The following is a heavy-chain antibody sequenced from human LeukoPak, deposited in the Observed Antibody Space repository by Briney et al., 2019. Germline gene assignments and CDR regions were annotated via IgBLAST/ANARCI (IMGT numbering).Heavy chain of an antibody. V-gene: IGHV4-59*01. CDR3: ARGRYSSGWSPYNWFDP. CDR1: GGSISSYY. J-gene: IGHJ5*02. D-gene: IGHD6-19*01. CDR2: IYYSGSN. Sequence: SETLSLTCTVSGGSISSYYWSWVRQPPGKGLEWIGYIYYSGSNNYNPSLKSRVSISVDTSKNQFSLKLSSVTAADTAVYYCARGRYSSGWSPYNWFDPWGQGTLVTVSS.